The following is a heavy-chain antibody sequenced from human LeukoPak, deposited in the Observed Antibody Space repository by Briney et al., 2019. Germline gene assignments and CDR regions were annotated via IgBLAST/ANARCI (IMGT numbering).Heavy chain of an antibody. Sequence: GGSLRPSWAAPGFTFSSYAIRGGRQASGEGVGGGSAICGSGGSTYYADSVKGRFTISRDNSKNTLYLQMNSLRAEDTAVYYCAKGGTYYYGSGRNWFDPWGQGTLVTVSS. V-gene: IGHV3-23*01. CDR1: GFTFSSYA. CDR2: ICGSGGST. D-gene: IGHD3-10*01. J-gene: IGHJ5*02. CDR3: AKGGTYYYGSGRNWFDP.